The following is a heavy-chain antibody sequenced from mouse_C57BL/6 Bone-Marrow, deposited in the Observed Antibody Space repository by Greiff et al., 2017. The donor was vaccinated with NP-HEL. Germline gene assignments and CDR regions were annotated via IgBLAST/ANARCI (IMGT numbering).Heavy chain of an antibody. D-gene: IGHD2-5*01. CDR3: TRDSNHPGYFDV. V-gene: IGHV6-6*01. J-gene: IGHJ1*03. CDR2: IRNKANNHAT. Sequence: EVQLQESGGGLVQPGGSMKLSCAASGFTFSDAWMDWVRQSPEKGLEWVAEIRNKANNHATYYAESVKGRFTISRDDSKSSVYLQMNSLRAEDTGIYYCTRDSNHPGYFDVWGTGTTVTVSS. CDR1: GFTFSDAW.